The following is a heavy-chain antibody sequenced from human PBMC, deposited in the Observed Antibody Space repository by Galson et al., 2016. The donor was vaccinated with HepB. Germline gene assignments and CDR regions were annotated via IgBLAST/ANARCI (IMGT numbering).Heavy chain of an antibody. CDR1: GGSITSYY. D-gene: IGHD3-3*01. CDR3: ARGNLGFWSGPYYYFYIDV. Sequence: SETLSLTCTVSGGSITSYYWSWIRQPPGKALEWIGYIYYTGSTNYNPSLKSRVTISVDTSKNQFSLTLNSVTAADTAVYYCARGNLGFWSGPYYYFYIDVWAKGTTVTVSS. CDR2: IYYTGST. J-gene: IGHJ6*03. V-gene: IGHV4-59*01.